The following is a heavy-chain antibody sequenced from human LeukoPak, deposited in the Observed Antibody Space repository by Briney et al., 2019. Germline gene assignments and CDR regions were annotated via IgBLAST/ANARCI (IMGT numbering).Heavy chain of an antibody. CDR3: ARLGLYGGPGPFDI. V-gene: IGHV4-38-2*02. CDR2: IYHSGST. D-gene: IGHD4-23*01. J-gene: IGHJ3*02. CDR1: GYSISSGYN. Sequence: PSETLSLTCTVSGYSISSGYNWGWIRQPPGKGLECIGSIYHSGSTYYNPSLKSRVTISVDTSKNQFSLKLSSVTAADTAVYYCARLGLYGGPGPFDIWGQGTMVTVSS.